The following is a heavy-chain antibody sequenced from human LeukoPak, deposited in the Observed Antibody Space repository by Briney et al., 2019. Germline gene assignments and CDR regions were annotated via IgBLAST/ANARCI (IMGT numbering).Heavy chain of an antibody. CDR3: ARVRVGATFHFDY. Sequence: SETLSLTCTVSGGSISSYYWSWIRQPPGKGLEWIGYIYYSGSTNYNPSLKSRVTISVDTSKNQFSLKLGSVTAADTAVYYCARVRVGATFHFDYWGQGTLVTVSS. J-gene: IGHJ4*02. CDR2: IYYSGST. V-gene: IGHV4-59*01. CDR1: GGSISSYY. D-gene: IGHD1-26*01.